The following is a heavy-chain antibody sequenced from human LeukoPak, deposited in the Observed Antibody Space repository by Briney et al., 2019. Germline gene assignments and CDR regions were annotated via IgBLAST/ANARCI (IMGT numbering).Heavy chain of an antibody. CDR3: ARDYYGSGSFYGMDV. J-gene: IGHJ6*02. Sequence: SVKVSCKASGGTFSSYAISWVRQAPGQGLKCMGRIIPILGIANYAQKFQGRVTITADKSTSTAYMELSSLRSEDTAVYYCARDYYGSGSFYGMDVWGQGTAVTVSS. CDR1: GGTFSSYA. V-gene: IGHV1-69*04. CDR2: IIPILGIA. D-gene: IGHD3-10*01.